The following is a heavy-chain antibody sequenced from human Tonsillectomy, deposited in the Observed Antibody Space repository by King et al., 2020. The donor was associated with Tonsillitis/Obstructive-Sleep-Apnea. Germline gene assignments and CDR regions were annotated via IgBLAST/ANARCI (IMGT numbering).Heavy chain of an antibody. CDR3: ARDPTDYYASGNYYFDY. Sequence: QLVQSGGGLVKPGGSLRLSCAASGFTFSDFYMSWIRQAPGKGLEWVSYISSSSSYTSYADSVKGRFTISRDNAKNSLYLQMNSLRAEDTAVYYCARDPTDYYASGNYYFDYWAREPWSPSPQ. CDR1: GFTFSDFY. CDR2: ISSSSSYT. J-gene: IGHJ4*02. D-gene: IGHD3-10*01. V-gene: IGHV3-11*05.